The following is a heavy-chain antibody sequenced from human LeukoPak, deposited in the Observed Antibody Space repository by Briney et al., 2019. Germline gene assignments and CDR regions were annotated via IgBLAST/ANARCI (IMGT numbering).Heavy chain of an antibody. CDR2: IYYSGST. D-gene: IGHD4-23*01. Sequence: PSETLSLTCTVSGGSISSGDYYWSWIRQPPGKGLEWIVYIYYSGSTYYNPSLKSRVTISVDTSKNQFSLKLSSVTAADTAAYYCARRPLAYALFPTTVATTFDYWGQGTLVTVSS. V-gene: IGHV4-30-4*01. J-gene: IGHJ4*02. CDR3: ARRPLAYALFPTTVATTFDY. CDR1: GGSISSGDYY.